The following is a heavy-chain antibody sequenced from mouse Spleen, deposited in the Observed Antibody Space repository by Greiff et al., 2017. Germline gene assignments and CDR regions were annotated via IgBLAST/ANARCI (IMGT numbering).Heavy chain of an antibody. CDR3: VRDTYYDYSFDY. V-gene: IGHV2-2*01. J-gene: IGHJ2*01. CDR2: IWSGGST. Sequence: VKLMESGPGLVQPSQSLSITCTVSGFSLTNYGVHWVRQSPGKGLEWLGVIWSGGSTDYNAAFISRLSISKDNSKSQVFFKMNSLQADDTAIYYCVRDTYYDYSFDYWGQGTTLTVSS. D-gene: IGHD2-4*01. CDR1: GFSLTNYG.